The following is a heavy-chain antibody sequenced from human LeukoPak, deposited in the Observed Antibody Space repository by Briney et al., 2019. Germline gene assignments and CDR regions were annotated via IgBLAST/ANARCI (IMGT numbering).Heavy chain of an antibody. CDR3: ARGGTYYYGSGSSWFDP. V-gene: IGHV4-34*01. D-gene: IGHD3-10*01. J-gene: IGHJ5*02. CDR1: GGSFSGYY. CDR2: INHSGST. Sequence: SETLSLTCAVYGGSFSGYYWSWIRQPPGKRLERIGEINHSGSTNYNPSLKSRVTISVDTSKNQFSLKLSSVTAADTAVYYCARGGTYYYGSGSSWFDPWGQGTLVTVSS.